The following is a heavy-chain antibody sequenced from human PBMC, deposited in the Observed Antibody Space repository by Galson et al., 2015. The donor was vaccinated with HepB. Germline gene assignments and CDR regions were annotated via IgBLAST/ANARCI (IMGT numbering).Heavy chain of an antibody. CDR3: AREGTTVTPYDAFDI. J-gene: IGHJ3*02. CDR1: GFTFSRYW. D-gene: IGHD4-17*01. V-gene: IGHV3-7*03. CDR2: IKEDGSEK. Sequence: SLRLSCAASGFTFSRYWMSWVRQAPGKGLEWVANIKEDGSEKNFVDSVKGRFIISRDNAKNSMYLQINSLRVEDTAIYYCAREGTTVTPYDAFDIWGQGTMVTVSS.